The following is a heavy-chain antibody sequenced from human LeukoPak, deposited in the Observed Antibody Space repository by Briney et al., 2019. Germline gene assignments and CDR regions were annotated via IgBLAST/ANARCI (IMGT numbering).Heavy chain of an antibody. V-gene: IGHV4-34*01. J-gene: IGHJ4*02. D-gene: IGHD6-19*01. CDR2: ISHSGLT. CDR1: GGSFSGYY. Sequence: PSETLSLTCAVYGGSFSGYYWSWIRQPPGNGLEWIGEISHSGLTRYDPSLKSRVTISVDTSKSQFALKLNSVTAVDTTMYYCATMQWLSQGGGFDYWGQGTLVTVSS. CDR3: ATMQWLSQGGGFDY.